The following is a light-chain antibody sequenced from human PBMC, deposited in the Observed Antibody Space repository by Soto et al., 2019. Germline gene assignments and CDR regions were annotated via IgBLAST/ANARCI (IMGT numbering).Light chain of an antibody. CDR1: LDIDNY. CDR3: QHYNNLPMYT. J-gene: IGKJ2*01. CDR2: DAS. V-gene: IGKV1-33*01. Sequence: DIQMTHSPSSLSASVGDRVTITGQASLDIDNYLNWYQQKPGEAPKLVIYDASILETGVPSRFSGRESGTDFTFIISSLQPEDVATYCCQHYNNLPMYTFGQGTRLEIK.